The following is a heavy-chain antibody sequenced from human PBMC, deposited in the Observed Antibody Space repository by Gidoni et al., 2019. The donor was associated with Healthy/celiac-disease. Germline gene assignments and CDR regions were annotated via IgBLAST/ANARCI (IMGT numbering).Heavy chain of an antibody. CDR2: ISAYMGNT. D-gene: IGHD5-12*01. V-gene: IGHV1-18*01. CDR3: ARLFLRDGYPSDY. CDR1: GHTFTSNG. Sequence: QVQLVQSGAEVKKPGASVKVSCKASGHTFTSNGISWVRQAPGQGLEWMGWISAYMGNTHYAQKLHGRVTMTTDTSTSTAYMELRSLRADDTAVYYCARLFLRDGYPSDYWGQGTLVTVSS. J-gene: IGHJ4*02.